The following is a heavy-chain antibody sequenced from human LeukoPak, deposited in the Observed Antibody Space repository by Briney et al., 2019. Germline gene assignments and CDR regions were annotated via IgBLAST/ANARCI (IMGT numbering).Heavy chain of an antibody. D-gene: IGHD1-1*01. V-gene: IGHV3-74*01. Sequence: PGGSLRLSCAASGFTFSDHWMHWVRQAPGKGLVWVSRINGDGSSTTYADSVRGRFAISRDNAKNTVYLQVNSLRAEDTAVYYCATTRTDFHFDCWGQGNLVTVSS. CDR1: GFTFSDHW. CDR2: INGDGSST. J-gene: IGHJ4*02. CDR3: ATTRTDFHFDC.